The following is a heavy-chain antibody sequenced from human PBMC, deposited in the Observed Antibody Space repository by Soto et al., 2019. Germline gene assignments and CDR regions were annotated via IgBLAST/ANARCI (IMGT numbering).Heavy chain of an antibody. CDR2: ISAYNGNT. Sequence: QVQLVQSGAEVRKPGASVKVSCKASGYTFTSYAISWVRQAPGQGLEWMGWISAYNGNTNYAQKIQGRVTMTTDTSTRTAYMVLRSLRSDDTAVDYCARDLAAGTCDYWGQGTLVTVSS. D-gene: IGHD6-13*01. CDR1: GYTFTSYA. J-gene: IGHJ4*02. CDR3: ARDLAAGTCDY. V-gene: IGHV1-18*01.